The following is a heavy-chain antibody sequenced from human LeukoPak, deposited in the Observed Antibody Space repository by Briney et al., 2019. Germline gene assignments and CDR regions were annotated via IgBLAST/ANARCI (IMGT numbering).Heavy chain of an antibody. V-gene: IGHV3-11*04. CDR3: ARKYCSSTSCYFTNMDV. D-gene: IGHD2-2*01. CDR1: GFTFSDYY. Sequence: GGSLRLSCAASGFTFSDYYVSWIRQAPGKGLEWVSYISSSGSTIYYADSVKGRFTISRDNAKNSLYLQMNSLRAEDTAVYYCARKYCSSTSCYFTNMDVWGKGTTVTVSS. CDR2: ISSSGSTI. J-gene: IGHJ6*03.